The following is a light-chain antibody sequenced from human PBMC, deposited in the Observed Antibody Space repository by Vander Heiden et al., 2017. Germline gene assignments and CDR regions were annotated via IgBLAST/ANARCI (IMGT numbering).Light chain of an antibody. V-gene: IGLV1-44*01. J-gene: IGLJ3*02. Sequence: QSVLTQPPSASGTPGQRVSISCSGSSTNIGTNTGNWYQQLPGTAPKVLIYSNNQRPSGVPDRFSGSKSGTSASLAISGLQSEDEADYYCAAWDDSLSGPWVFGGGTKLTVL. CDR3: AAWDDSLSGPWV. CDR2: SNN. CDR1: STNIGTNT.